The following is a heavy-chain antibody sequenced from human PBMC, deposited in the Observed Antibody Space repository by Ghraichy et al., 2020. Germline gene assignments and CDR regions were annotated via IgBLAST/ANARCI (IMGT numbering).Heavy chain of an antibody. CDR1: GGSISRYY. J-gene: IGHJ4*02. Sequence: SQTLSLTCTVSGGSISRYYWSWIRQPPGKGLEWIGYIYYSGSTNYNPSLKSRVTISVDTSNNHFSLKLSSVTAADTAVYYCARTIAAVVDYFDYWGQGTLVTVSS. V-gene: IGHV4-59*01. CDR3: ARTIAAVVDYFDY. D-gene: IGHD6-13*01. CDR2: IYYSGST.